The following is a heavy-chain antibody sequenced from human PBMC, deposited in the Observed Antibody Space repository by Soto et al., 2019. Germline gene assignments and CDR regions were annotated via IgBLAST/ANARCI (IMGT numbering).Heavy chain of an antibody. CDR2: IYYSGST. CDR1: GGSISSYY. J-gene: IGHJ3*02. CDR3: ARTYGDYVGYAFDI. V-gene: IGHV4-59*01. D-gene: IGHD4-17*01. Sequence: QVQLQESGPGLVKPSETLSLTCTVSGGSISSYYWNWIRQPPGKGLEWIGYIYYSGSTNYNPSLKSRVTILVDTSKNQFSLKLSSVTAADTAVYYCARTYGDYVGYAFDIWGQGTMVTVSS.